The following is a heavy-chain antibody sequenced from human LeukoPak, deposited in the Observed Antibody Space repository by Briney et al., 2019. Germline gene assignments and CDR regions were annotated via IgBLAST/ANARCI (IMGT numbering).Heavy chain of an antibody. CDR2: IDTIGTTI. CDR3: ARGDFGRYAFDF. Sequence: GGSLRLSCAASGFTFSNYYMSWIRHAPGKGLEWVSYIDTIGTTIYYADSLKGRFTISRDNAKNSLSLQMDSLRAEDTAVYYCARGDFGRYAFDFWGQGTMVTVSS. CDR1: GFTFSNYY. V-gene: IGHV3-11*01. D-gene: IGHD2/OR15-2a*01. J-gene: IGHJ3*01.